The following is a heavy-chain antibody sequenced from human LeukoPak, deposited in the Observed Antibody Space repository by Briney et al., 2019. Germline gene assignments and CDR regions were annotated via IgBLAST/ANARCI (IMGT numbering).Heavy chain of an antibody. D-gene: IGHD1-7*01. CDR2: ISAYNGNT. CDR3: ARVRLYNWNFIDY. J-gene: IGHJ4*02. Sequence: RRASVKVSCKASGYTFTSYGISWVRQAPGQGLEWTGWISAYNGNTNYAQKLQGRVTMTTDTSTSTAYMELRSLRSDDTAVYYCARVRLYNWNFIDYWGQGTLVTVSS. CDR1: GYTFTSYG. V-gene: IGHV1-18*01.